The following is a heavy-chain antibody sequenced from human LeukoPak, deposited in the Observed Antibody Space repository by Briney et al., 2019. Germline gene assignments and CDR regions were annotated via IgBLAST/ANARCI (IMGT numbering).Heavy chain of an antibody. Sequence: GGSLRLSCAASGFIFSSYWMSWVRQAPGKGLEYVSAISSNGGSTYYANSVKGRFTISRDNSKNTLYLQMGSLRAEDMAVYYCARGGYCSSTSCYKYAFDIWGQGTMVTVSS. CDR2: ISSNGGST. D-gene: IGHD2-2*02. J-gene: IGHJ3*02. CDR3: ARGGYCSSTSCYKYAFDI. CDR1: GFIFSSYW. V-gene: IGHV3-64*01.